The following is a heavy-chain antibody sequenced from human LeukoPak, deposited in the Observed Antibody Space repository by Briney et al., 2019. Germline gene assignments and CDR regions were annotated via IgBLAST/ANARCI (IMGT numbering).Heavy chain of an antibody. Sequence: KPSETLSLTCTVSGDSISDYYWSWIRQPPGKGLEWIGYIHYSGSTNYNPSLKSRVTMSVDTSKNQFSLKLRSGTAADTAVYYCARKYYYDGSGYHFDYWGQGTLVTVSS. J-gene: IGHJ4*02. CDR2: IHYSGST. CDR3: ARKYYYDGSGYHFDY. CDR1: GDSISDYY. D-gene: IGHD3-22*01. V-gene: IGHV4-59*01.